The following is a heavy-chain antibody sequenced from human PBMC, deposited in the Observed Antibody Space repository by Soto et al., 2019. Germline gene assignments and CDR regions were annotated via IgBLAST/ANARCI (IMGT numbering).Heavy chain of an antibody. Sequence: ASVKVSCKASGYTFTSYAMHWVRQAPGQRLEWMGWINAGNGNTKYSQKFQGRVTITRDTSASTAYMELSSLRSEDTAVYYCARVVYYYDSSGYYPFDYWGQGTLVTSPQ. CDR2: INAGNGNT. J-gene: IGHJ4*02. V-gene: IGHV1-3*01. CDR3: ARVVYYYDSSGYYPFDY. CDR1: GYTFTSYA. D-gene: IGHD3-22*01.